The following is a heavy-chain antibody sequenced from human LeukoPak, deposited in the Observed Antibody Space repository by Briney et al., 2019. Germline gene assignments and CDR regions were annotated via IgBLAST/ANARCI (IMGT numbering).Heavy chain of an antibody. D-gene: IGHD3-3*01. CDR3: ARLPIRFSEWLSYYFDY. V-gene: IGHV3-20*04. CDR2: INWNGGST. CDR1: GFTFDDYG. J-gene: IGHJ4*02. Sequence: GGSLRLSCAASGFTFDDYGMSWVRQAPGKGLEWVSSINWNGGSTGYADSVKGRFTISRDNAKNSLYLQMNSLRAEDTALYYCARLPIRFSEWLSYYFDYWGQGTLVTVSS.